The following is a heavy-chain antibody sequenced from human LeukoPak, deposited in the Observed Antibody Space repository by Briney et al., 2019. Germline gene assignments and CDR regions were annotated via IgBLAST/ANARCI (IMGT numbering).Heavy chain of an antibody. V-gene: IGHV3-7*01. CDR3: ARDIEAAGLFLDY. CDR2: MKYDGSEK. Sequence: GGSLRLSCAASGFTFSSYWMSWVRQAPGKGLEWVANMKYDGSEKYYVDSVKGRFTISRDNAKNSLYLRMNSLRAEDTAVYYCARDIEAAGLFLDYWGQGTLVTVSS. D-gene: IGHD6-13*01. CDR1: GFTFSSYW. J-gene: IGHJ4*02.